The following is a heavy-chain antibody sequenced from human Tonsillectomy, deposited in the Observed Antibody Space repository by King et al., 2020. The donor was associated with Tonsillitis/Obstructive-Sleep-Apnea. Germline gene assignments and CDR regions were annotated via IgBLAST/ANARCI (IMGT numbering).Heavy chain of an antibody. CDR2: IKYDGSEK. V-gene: IGHV3-7*04. CDR3: ARDHIFDY. J-gene: IGHJ4*02. CDR1: GFTFRSYW. Sequence: VQLVESGGGLVQPGGSLRLSCAASGFTFRSYWMSWVRQAPGKGLEWLATIKYDGSEKTYVDSVKGRLTISRDNARNSVDLQMNSLRAEDTAVYYCARDHIFDYWGPGTRVIVSS.